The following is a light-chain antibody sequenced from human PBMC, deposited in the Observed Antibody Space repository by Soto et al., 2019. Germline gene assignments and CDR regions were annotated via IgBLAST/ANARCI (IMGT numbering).Light chain of an antibody. CDR2: GAS. Sequence: DIQMTQSPSTLSASVGDRVTLTCRASQTISTWLAWYQQKPEKAPKLLIYGASSLQTGVPSRFSGSGSGTEFTLTISSLQPDDFATYYCQQYNSYSYTFGQWTKLEIK. J-gene: IGKJ2*01. V-gene: IGKV1-5*01. CDR3: QQYNSYSYT. CDR1: QTISTW.